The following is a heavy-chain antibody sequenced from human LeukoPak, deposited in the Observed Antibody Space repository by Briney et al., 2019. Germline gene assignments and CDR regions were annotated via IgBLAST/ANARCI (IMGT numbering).Heavy chain of an antibody. J-gene: IGHJ5*02. Sequence: ASVKVSCKASGYTFTSYGISRVRQAPGQGLEWMGWISAYNGNTNYAQKLQGRVTMTTDTSTSTAYMELRSLRSDDTAVYYCARDAGYCSSTSCYSPRFDPWGQGTLVTVSS. D-gene: IGHD2-2*01. CDR2: ISAYNGNT. CDR3: ARDAGYCSSTSCYSPRFDP. CDR1: GYTFTSYG. V-gene: IGHV1-18*01.